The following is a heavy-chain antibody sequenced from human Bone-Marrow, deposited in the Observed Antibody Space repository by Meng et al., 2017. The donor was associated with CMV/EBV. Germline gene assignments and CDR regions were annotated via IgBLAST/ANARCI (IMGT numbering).Heavy chain of an antibody. Sequence: GESLKISCAASGFTFDDYTMHWVRQAPGKGLEWVSLISWDGGSTYYADSVKGRFTISRDNSKNTLYLQMNSLRAEDTAVYYCATIAAAGKGSDYWGQGTPVTVSS. J-gene: IGHJ4*02. V-gene: IGHV3-43*01. CDR3: ATIAAAGKGSDY. CDR2: ISWDGGST. CDR1: GFTFDDYT. D-gene: IGHD6-13*01.